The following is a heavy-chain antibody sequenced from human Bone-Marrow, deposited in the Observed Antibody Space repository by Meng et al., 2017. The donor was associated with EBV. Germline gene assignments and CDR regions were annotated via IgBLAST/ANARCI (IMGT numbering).Heavy chain of an antibody. Sequence: QVQPVQLGGEVKRPGASVKVSCKAAGYTFSGYYMHWVRQAPGQGLEWMGRINPNSGGTNYAQKFQGRVTMSRDTSISTAYMELSRLRSDDTALYYCARDLTNDYFDYWGQGTLVTVSS. CDR2: INPNSGGT. CDR1: GYTFSGYY. CDR3: ARDLTNDYFDY. V-gene: IGHV1-2*06. D-gene: IGHD3-3*01. J-gene: IGHJ4*02.